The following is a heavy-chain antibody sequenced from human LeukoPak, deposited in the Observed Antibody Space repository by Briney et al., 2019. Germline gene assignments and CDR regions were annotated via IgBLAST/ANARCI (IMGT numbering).Heavy chain of an antibody. D-gene: IGHD3-22*01. CDR1: GGSISSSSYY. Sequence: PSETLSLTCTVSGGSISSSSYYWGWIRQPPGKGLEWIGSIYYSGSTYYNPSLKSRVTISVDTSKNQFSLKLSSVTAADTAVYYCARGYDSSGYYSDYWFDPWGQGTLVTVSS. CDR2: IYYSGST. CDR3: ARGYDSSGYYSDYWFDP. V-gene: IGHV4-39*07. J-gene: IGHJ5*02.